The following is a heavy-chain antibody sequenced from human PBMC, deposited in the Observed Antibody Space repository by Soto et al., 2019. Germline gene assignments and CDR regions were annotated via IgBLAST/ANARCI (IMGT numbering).Heavy chain of an antibody. D-gene: IGHD6-13*01. CDR2: IYYSGST. Sequence: QVQLQESGPGLVKPSQTLSLTCTVSGGSISSYYCRWIRQPPGKGLQWIGYIYYSGSTNYHPSLQGRLAISVDTSKNQFPLKLSSVTAADTAVYYCARGVYGMVDAFDIWGQGTMVTVSS. CDR3: ARGVYGMVDAFDI. CDR1: GGSISSYY. J-gene: IGHJ3*02. V-gene: IGHV4-59*01.